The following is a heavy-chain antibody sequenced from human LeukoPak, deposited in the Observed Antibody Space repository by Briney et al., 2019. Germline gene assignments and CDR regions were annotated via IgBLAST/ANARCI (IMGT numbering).Heavy chain of an antibody. CDR3: ARGLRVAFDI. V-gene: IGHV4-34*01. D-gene: IGHD6-13*01. CDR1: GGSFSGYY. Sequence: NSSETLSLTCAVYGGSFSGYYWSWIRQPPGKGLEWIGEINHSGSTNYNPSLKSRVTISVDTSKNQFSLKLSSATAADTAVYYCARGLRVAFDIWGQGTMVTVSS. CDR2: INHSGST. J-gene: IGHJ3*02.